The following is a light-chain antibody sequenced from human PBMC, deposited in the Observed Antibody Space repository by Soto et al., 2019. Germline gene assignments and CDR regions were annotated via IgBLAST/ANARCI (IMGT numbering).Light chain of an antibody. Sequence: EIVMTQSPGTLSLSPGERATISCRASQVIGSRYLAWYHQKSGQAPRLLIYGASSRATGIPDRFSGSGSGTDFTLTISSLQPEDFATYYCQQSYNTLSWTFGQGTKVEIK. CDR2: GAS. CDR1: QVIGSRY. J-gene: IGKJ1*01. CDR3: QQSYNTLSWT. V-gene: IGKV3-20*01.